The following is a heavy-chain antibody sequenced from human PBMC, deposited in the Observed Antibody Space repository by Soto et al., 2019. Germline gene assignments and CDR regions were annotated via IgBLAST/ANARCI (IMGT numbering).Heavy chain of an antibody. CDR1: GGSISSSSYF. Sequence: SETLSLTCTVSGGSISSSSYFWVLIRQPPGKGLEWIGSIYYSGSTYYNPSLKSRVTVSVDTSKNQFSLKLSSVTAADAAVYYCARHPSDFWFDPWGQGTLVTVSS. CDR2: IYYSGST. J-gene: IGHJ5*02. D-gene: IGHD2-21*02. CDR3: ARHPSDFWFDP. V-gene: IGHV4-39*01.